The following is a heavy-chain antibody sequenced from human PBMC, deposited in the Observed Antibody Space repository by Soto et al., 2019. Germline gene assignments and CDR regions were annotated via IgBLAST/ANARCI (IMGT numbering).Heavy chain of an antibody. J-gene: IGHJ6*02. V-gene: IGHV4-61*01. CDR2: IYNSGGT. D-gene: IGHD6-6*01. CDR3: ARVGVRLGRIAARLLADTEYYAMDA. CDR1: GGSVSSGSYS. Sequence: SETLSLTCTVSGGSVSSGSYSWSWIRQPPGKGLEWIGYIYNSGGTNYNPSLKSRVTISVDTSKNQFSLKLSSVTAADTAVYYCARVGVRLGRIAARLLADTEYYAMDAWGQGTTLTVSS.